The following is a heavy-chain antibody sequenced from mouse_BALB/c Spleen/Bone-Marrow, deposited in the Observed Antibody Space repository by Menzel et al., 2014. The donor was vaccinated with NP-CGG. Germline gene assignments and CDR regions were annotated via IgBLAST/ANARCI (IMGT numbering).Heavy chain of an antibody. Sequence: EVQLVESGGGLVKPGGSLKLPCAASGFTFSSYAMSWVRQTPEKRLEWVATISSGGSYTYYPDSVKGRFTISRDNAKNTLYLQMSSLRSEDTAMYYCARHITMVVADYWGQGTTLTVSS. V-gene: IGHV5-9-3*01. CDR2: ISSGGSYT. CDR3: ARHITMVVADY. D-gene: IGHD1-1*01. CDR1: GFTFSSYA. J-gene: IGHJ2*01.